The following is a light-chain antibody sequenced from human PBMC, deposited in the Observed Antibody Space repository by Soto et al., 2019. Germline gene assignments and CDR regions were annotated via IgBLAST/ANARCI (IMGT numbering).Light chain of an antibody. Sequence: ETVMTQSPATLSVSPGERATLSCRASQSVSSYLAWYQQKPGQAPRLLIYGASTWATGIPARFSGSGSDTEFTLTISSLQSEDFAVYYCQQYNKWPPTFGPGTKVDIK. J-gene: IGKJ3*01. CDR2: GAS. CDR3: QQYNKWPPT. V-gene: IGKV3-15*01. CDR1: QSVSSY.